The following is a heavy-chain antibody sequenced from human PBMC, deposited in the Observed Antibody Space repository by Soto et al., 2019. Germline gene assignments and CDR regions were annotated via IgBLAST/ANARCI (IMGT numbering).Heavy chain of an antibody. CDR3: ARAMSSGSYFDY. D-gene: IGHD1-26*01. Sequence: GGSLRLSCAASGFTFSSYWMHWVRQVSGKGLVWVSRVYSDGSSTSYADSVKGRFIISRDNAKNTLYLQMNSLRAEDTAVYYCARAMSSGSYFDYWGQGTLVTVSS. V-gene: IGHV3-74*01. CDR1: GFTFSSYW. J-gene: IGHJ4*02. CDR2: VYSDGSST.